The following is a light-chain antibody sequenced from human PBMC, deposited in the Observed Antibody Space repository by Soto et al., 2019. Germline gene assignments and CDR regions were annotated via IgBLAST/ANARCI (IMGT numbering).Light chain of an antibody. V-gene: IGLV2-11*01. CDR2: DVS. J-gene: IGLJ1*01. CDR3: CSYAGSYTYV. CDR1: SSDVGGYKY. Sequence: ALTQPRSVSGSPGQSVTISCTGTSSDVGGYKYVSWYQQHPGKAPKLMIYDVSKRPSGVPDRFSGSKSGNTASLTISGLQAEDEADYYCCSYAGSYTYVFGTGTKVTVL.